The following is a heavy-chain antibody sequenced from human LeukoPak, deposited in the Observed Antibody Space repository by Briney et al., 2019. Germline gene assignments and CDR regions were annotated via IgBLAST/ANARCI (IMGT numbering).Heavy chain of an antibody. CDR2: VYYSGNT. Sequence: PSETLSLTCTVSGGSISSSYWSWIRQPPGKGLECIGYVYYSGNTKYNPSLKGRVTISVDTSKNQFSLKLSSVTAADTAVYYCARHRLASDALDIWGQGTMVTVSS. CDR1: GGSISSSY. V-gene: IGHV4-59*08. CDR3: ARHRLASDALDI. J-gene: IGHJ3*02.